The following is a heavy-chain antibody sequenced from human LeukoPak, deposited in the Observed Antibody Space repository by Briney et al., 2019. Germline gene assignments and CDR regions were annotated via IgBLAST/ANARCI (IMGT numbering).Heavy chain of an antibody. V-gene: IGHV3-21*01. J-gene: IGHJ4*02. CDR1: GFPLSSYR. CDR3: ARGYSSSWLVPFDY. CDR2: ISSSSSYI. D-gene: IGHD6-13*01. Sequence: KPGGYLRLSCSASGFPLSSYRMNWVRQAPGKGLEWVSSISSSSSYIYYADSVKGRFTISRDNAKHSLYLQMNSLRAEDTAVYYCARGYSSSWLVPFDYWGQGTLVTVSS.